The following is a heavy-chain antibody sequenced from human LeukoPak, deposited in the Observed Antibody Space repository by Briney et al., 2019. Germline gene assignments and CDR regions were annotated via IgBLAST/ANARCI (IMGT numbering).Heavy chain of an antibody. D-gene: IGHD3-22*01. CDR1: GFTFSSYA. V-gene: IGHV3-64*01. CDR3: AKGRLSMIVVGIDY. J-gene: IGHJ4*02. Sequence: GGSLRLSCVVSGFTFSSYAMHWVRQAPGKGLEYVSAISSNGGSTYYANSVKGRFTISRDNSKNTLYLQMGSLRVEDMAVYYCAKGRLSMIVVGIDYWGQGTLVTVSS. CDR2: ISSNGGST.